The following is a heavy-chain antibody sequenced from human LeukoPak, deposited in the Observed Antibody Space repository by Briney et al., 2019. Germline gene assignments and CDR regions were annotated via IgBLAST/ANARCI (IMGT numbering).Heavy chain of an antibody. Sequence: GGSLRLSCAASGFTFSSYAMSWVRQAPGKGLEWVSAISGSGGSTYYADFVKGRFTMSRDNSKNRLYLQMNSLRAEDTAVYYCAKGVAYYYYYGVDVWGQGTTVTVSS. J-gene: IGHJ6*02. CDR1: GFTFSSYA. CDR3: AKGVAYYYYYGVDV. V-gene: IGHV3-23*01. CDR2: ISGSGGST. D-gene: IGHD2-15*01.